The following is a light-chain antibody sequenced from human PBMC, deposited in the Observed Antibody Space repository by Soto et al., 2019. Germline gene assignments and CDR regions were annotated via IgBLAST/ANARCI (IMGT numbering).Light chain of an antibody. Sequence: DIQMTQSTSSLSASVGDRVAITCRASQGIRNNLAWYQQKPGKVPKLLIYAASTLQPGVPSRFSGSGSGTDFTLTISSLQPEDVATYYCQKYNSAPLTIGQGTRLEIK. CDR3: QKYNSAPLT. CDR1: QGIRNN. CDR2: AAS. J-gene: IGKJ5*01. V-gene: IGKV1-27*01.